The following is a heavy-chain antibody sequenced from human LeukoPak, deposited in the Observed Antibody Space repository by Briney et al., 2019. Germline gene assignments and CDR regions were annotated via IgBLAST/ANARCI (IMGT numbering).Heavy chain of an antibody. J-gene: IGHJ5*02. V-gene: IGHV4-30-4*01. CDR1: GGSISSGDYY. CDR3: ARDRTMRCSSTSCYIGWFDP. D-gene: IGHD2-2*02. CDR2: IYYSGST. Sequence: SETLSLTCTVSGGSISSGDYYWSWIRQPPGKGLEWIGYIYYSGSTYYNPSLKSRVTISVDTSKNQFSLKLSSVTAADTAVYYCARDRTMRCSSTSCYIGWFDPWGQGTLVTVSS.